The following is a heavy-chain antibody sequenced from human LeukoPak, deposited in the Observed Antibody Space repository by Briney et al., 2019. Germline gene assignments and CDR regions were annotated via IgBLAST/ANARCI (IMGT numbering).Heavy chain of an antibody. CDR1: GGSISSSDW. D-gene: IGHD3-22*01. V-gene: IGHV4-4*02. CDR2: IYHSGST. Sequence: SETLSLTCAVSGGSISSSDWWSWVRQPPGKWLEWIGEIYHSGSTNYNPSLKSRVTISVDKSKNQFSLKLTSVTAADTAVYYCARRRYDASGYYPSRGRYFDYWGQGTLVTVSS. CDR3: ARRRYDASGYYPSRGRYFDY. J-gene: IGHJ4*02.